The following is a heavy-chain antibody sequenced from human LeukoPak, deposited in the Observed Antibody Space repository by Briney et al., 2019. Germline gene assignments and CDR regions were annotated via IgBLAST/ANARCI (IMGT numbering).Heavy chain of an antibody. CDR3: ARRDGIAELDY. Sequence: SETLSLTCAVSGYSISSGYYWGWIRQPPGKGLEGIRSIYHSGSTYYNPSLKSRVTISVDTSKNQFSLKLSSVTAADTAVYYCARRDGIAELDYWGQGTLVTVYS. CDR1: GYSISSGYY. V-gene: IGHV4-38-2*01. CDR2: IYHSGST. D-gene: IGHD5-24*01. J-gene: IGHJ4*02.